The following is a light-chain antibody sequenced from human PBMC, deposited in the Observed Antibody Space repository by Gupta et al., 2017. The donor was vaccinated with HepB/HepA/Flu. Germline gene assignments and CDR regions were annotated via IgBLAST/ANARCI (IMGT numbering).Light chain of an antibody. V-gene: IGLV2-23*02. CDR1: SRDIENYNL. J-gene: IGLJ3*02. CDR2: DVT. CDR3: CSYANVGTWV. Sequence: QSALTQPASVSGSPGQSITISCTGTSRDIENYNLVSWYQQHPDKAPLLIYYDVTKRPSGVSNRFAASKSGTTAFLAISGLQAEDAAYYYCCSYANVGTWVFGGGTRLTVL.